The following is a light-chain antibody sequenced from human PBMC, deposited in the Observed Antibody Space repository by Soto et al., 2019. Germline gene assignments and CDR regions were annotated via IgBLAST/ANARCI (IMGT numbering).Light chain of an antibody. CDR1: QSVSSSY. Sequence: EIVLTQSPGTLSLSPGERATLSCRASQSVSSSYLAWYQQKPGQAPRPLIYGASSRATGIPDRFSGSGSGTEFTLTISRLEPYDFAVYYCQQYGSSGTXGQGTKVDIK. J-gene: IGKJ1*01. V-gene: IGKV3-20*01. CDR3: QQYGSSGT. CDR2: GAS.